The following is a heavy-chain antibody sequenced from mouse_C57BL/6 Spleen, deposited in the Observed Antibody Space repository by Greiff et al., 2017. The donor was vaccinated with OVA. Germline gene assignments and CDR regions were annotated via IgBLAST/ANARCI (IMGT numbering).Heavy chain of an antibody. CDR1: GFTFSSYA. CDR3: ARDRLEEWFAY. CDR2: ISDGGSYT. V-gene: IGHV5-4*01. Sequence: LVESGGGLVKPGGSLKLSCAASGFTFSSYAMSWVRQTPEKRLEWVATISDGGSYTYYPDNVKGRFTISRDNAKNNLYLQMSHLKSEDTAMYYCARDRLEEWFAYWGQGTLVTVSA. J-gene: IGHJ3*01. D-gene: IGHD4-1*01.